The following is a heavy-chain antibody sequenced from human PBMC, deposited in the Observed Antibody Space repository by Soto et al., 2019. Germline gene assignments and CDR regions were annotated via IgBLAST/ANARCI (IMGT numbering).Heavy chain of an antibody. V-gene: IGHV3-21*01. CDR1: GFTFSSYS. D-gene: IGHD3-3*01. J-gene: IGHJ6*02. Sequence: GGSLRLCCAASGFTFSSYSMNWVRQAPRKGLEWVSSISSSSSYIYYADSVKGRFTISRDNAKNSLYLQMNSLRAEDTAVYYCARDGITIFGVVISPGYGMDVWGQGTTVTVSS. CDR2: ISSSSSYI. CDR3: ARDGITIFGVVISPGYGMDV.